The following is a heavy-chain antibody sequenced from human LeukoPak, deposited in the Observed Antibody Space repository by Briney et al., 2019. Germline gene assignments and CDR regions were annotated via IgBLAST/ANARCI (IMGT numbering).Heavy chain of an antibody. Sequence: GGSLRLSCVASGFTFSSYSMNWVRQAPGKGLEWVANIKQDGSDKFYVDSVKGRFTISRDNAKNSLYLQMNSLRAEDTAVYYCARENLEDYVWGSYRWVDYWGQGTLVTVSS. J-gene: IGHJ4*02. CDR1: GFTFSSYS. CDR3: ARENLEDYVWGSYRWVDY. V-gene: IGHV3-7*01. D-gene: IGHD3-16*02. CDR2: IKQDGSDK.